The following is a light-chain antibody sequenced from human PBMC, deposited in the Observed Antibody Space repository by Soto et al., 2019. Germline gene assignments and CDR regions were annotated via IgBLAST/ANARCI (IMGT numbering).Light chain of an antibody. J-gene: IGLJ2*01. Sequence: QSALTQPASLSGSPGQSITISCTGTSSDVGGYNFVSWYQQHPGNAPKLMIYEVNYRPSGISNRFAGSKSGNTASLTISGLQAEYEGDYYCSAYTSSSTRVLFGGGTKVTVL. CDR2: EVN. V-gene: IGLV2-14*01. CDR3: SAYTSSSTRVL. CDR1: SSDVGGYNF.